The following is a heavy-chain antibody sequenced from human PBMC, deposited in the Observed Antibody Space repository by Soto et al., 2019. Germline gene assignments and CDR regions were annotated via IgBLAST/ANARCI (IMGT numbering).Heavy chain of an antibody. CDR2: ISSSSSTI. V-gene: IGHV3-48*02. CDR3: ARDYLLHIAVTGDYYYYGMDV. D-gene: IGHD6-19*01. Sequence: EVQLVESGGGLVQPGGSLRLSCAASGFTFSTYSMNWVRQAPGKGLEWVSYISSSSSTIYYADSVKGRFTNSRDNAKNSLYLQMNSLRDEDTAVYYCARDYLLHIAVTGDYYYYGMDVWGQGTTVTVSS. CDR1: GFTFSTYS. J-gene: IGHJ6*02.